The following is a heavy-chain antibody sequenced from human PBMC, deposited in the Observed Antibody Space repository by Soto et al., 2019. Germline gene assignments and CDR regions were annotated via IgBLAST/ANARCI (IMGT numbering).Heavy chain of an antibody. CDR1: GGSVNSGGYY. CDR3: ATGNVDAILES. Sequence: PSETLSLTCTVSGGSVNSGGYYWSWIRQLPGKGLEWVGYIYYSGNTYYNPSFKSRLIISIDTSNNQFSLKLSSVTAADTAIYYCATGNVDAILESWGRGTLVTVSS. J-gene: IGHJ4*02. V-gene: IGHV4-31*03. CDR2: IYYSGNT.